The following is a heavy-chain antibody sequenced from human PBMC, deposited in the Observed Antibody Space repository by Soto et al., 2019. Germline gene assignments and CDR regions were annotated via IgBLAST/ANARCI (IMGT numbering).Heavy chain of an antibody. CDR1: GGSISSGGYY. D-gene: IGHD6-19*01. Sequence: PSETLSLTCTVSGGSISSGGYYWSWIRQHPGKGLEWIGYIYYSGSTYYNPSLKSRVTISVDTSKNQFSLKLSSVTAADTAVYYCAVSSGWNRHFDYWGQGTLVTVSS. CDR3: AVSSGWNRHFDY. J-gene: IGHJ4*02. V-gene: IGHV4-31*03. CDR2: IYYSGST.